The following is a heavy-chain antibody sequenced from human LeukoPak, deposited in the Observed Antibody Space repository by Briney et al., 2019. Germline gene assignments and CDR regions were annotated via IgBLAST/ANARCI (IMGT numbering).Heavy chain of an antibody. CDR2: IYYNGST. CDR3: ARVEPLISFGGIIVKNYFDS. D-gene: IGHD3-16*02. CDR1: GGSISRYY. Sequence: SETLSLTCTVSGGSISRYYWSWIRQPPGEGLEWIGYIYYNGSTNYNPSLRSRVTISVDKSKNQFSLKLRSVTTADTALYFCARVEPLISFGGIIVKNYFDSWGPGTLVPVSS. V-gene: IGHV4-59*01. J-gene: IGHJ4*02.